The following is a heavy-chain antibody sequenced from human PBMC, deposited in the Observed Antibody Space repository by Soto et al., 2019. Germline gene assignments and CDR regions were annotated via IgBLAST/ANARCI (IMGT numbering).Heavy chain of an antibody. D-gene: IGHD7-27*01. CDR3: ARDRVLTPGPDY. J-gene: IGHJ4*02. CDR1: GFTFSSYG. V-gene: IGHV3-33*01. CDR2: IWYDGSNK. Sequence: PGGSLRLSCAASGFTFSSYGMHWVRQAPGKGLEWVAVIWYDGSNKYYADSVKGRFTISRDNSKNTLFLQMNSLRVEDTAVYYCARDRVLTPGPDYWGQGTLVTVSS.